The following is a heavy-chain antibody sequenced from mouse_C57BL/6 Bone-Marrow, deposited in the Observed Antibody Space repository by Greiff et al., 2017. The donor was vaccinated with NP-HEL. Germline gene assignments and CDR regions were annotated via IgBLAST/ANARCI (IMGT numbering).Heavy chain of an antibody. CDR1: GYTFTDYY. D-gene: IGHD1-1*01. CDR3: ARSPLGSTYAMDY. CDR2: INPNNGGT. V-gene: IGHV1-26*01. Sequence: EVQLQQSGPELVKPGASVKISCKASGYTFTDYYMNWVKQSHGKSLEWIGDINPNNGGTSYNQKFKGKATLTVDKSSSTAYMELRSLTSEDSAVYYCARSPLGSTYAMDYWGQGTSVTVSS. J-gene: IGHJ4*01.